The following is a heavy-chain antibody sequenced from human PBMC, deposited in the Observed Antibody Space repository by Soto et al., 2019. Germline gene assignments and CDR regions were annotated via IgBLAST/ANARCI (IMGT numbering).Heavy chain of an antibody. CDR1: GDSISSSSYY. D-gene: IGHD3-9*01. CDR2: IYYSGST. J-gene: IGHJ4*02. V-gene: IGHV4-39*01. Sequence: SETLSLTCTVSGDSISSSSYYWGWIRQPPGKGLEWIGSIYYSGSTYYNPSLKTRVTISVDTSKNQFSLKLSSVTAADTAVYYCARHKNILTGYYDYWGQGTLVTVSS. CDR3: ARHKNILTGYYDY.